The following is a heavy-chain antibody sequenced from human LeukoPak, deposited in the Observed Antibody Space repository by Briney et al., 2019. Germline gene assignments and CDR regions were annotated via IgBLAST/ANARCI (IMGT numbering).Heavy chain of an antibody. V-gene: IGHV4-59*01. J-gene: IGHJ4*02. CDR1: GGSISSYY. CDR3: ARASQNGYYDSSGYDY. D-gene: IGHD3-22*01. CDR2: IYYSGST. Sequence: SETLSLTCTVSGGSISSYYWSWIRQPPGKGLEWIGYIYYSGSTNYNPSLKSRVTISVDTSKNQFSLKLSSVTAADTAVYYCARASQNGYYDSSGYDYWGQGTLVTVSS.